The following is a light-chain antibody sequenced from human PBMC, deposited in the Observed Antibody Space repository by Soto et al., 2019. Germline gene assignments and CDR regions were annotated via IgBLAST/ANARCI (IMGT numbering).Light chain of an antibody. CDR1: QSLVSSDGNTY. J-gene: IGKJ1*01. Sequence: DVVMTQSPLSLPVTLGQPASISCRSSQSLVSSDGNTYLSWLQQRPGQSPRRLIYRVSSRDSGVPDRLSGGGSGTDFTLKISSVEAEDVGVYHCMKGSHWPGTSVHGTKVDIK. V-gene: IGKV2-30*01. CDR2: RVS. CDR3: MKGSHWPGT.